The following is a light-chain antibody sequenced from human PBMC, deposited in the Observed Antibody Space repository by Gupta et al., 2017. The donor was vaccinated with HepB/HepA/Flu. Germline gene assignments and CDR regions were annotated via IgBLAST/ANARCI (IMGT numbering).Light chain of an antibody. Sequence: DIVMSQSPDSLAVSLGERATINCKSSQSVLFSSNNKNYLAWYQQKPGQPPKLLIYWASFRESGVPDRFSGSGYGTDFTLTISTRQAEDVAVYYCQQYDHTLPWTFGQGTTVEIK. CDR3: QQYDHTLPWT. CDR2: WAS. J-gene: IGKJ1*01. V-gene: IGKV4-1*01. CDR1: QSVLFSSNNKNY.